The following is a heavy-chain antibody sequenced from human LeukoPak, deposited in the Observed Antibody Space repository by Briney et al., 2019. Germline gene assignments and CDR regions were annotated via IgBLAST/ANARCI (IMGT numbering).Heavy chain of an antibody. CDR1: GFTFSSYS. V-gene: IGHV3-48*01. J-gene: IGHJ4*02. CDR2: ISSSSSSI. Sequence: GGSLRLSCAASGFTFSSYSMNSVRQAPGKGLEWVSYISSSSSSIYYADSVKGRLTISRDNAKNSLYLQMNSLRAEYTAVYYCARDLRLDYWGQGTLVTVSS. CDR3: ARDLRLDY.